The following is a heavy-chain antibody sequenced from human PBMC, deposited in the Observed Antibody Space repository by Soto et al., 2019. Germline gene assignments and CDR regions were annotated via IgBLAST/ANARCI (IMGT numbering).Heavy chain of an antibody. J-gene: IGHJ4*02. CDR3: AAFWSGYHY. V-gene: IGHV3-9*01. D-gene: IGHD3-3*01. CDR2: ISWNSGSI. Sequence: DVQLVESGGGLVQPGRSLRLSCAASGFTFDDYAMHWVRQAPGKGLEWVSGISWNSGSIGYADSVRGRFTISRDNAKNSLYLQMNSPRAEDTALYYCAAFWSGYHYWGQGTLVTVSS. CDR1: GFTFDDYA.